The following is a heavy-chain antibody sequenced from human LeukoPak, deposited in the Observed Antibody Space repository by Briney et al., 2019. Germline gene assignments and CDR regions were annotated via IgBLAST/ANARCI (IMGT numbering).Heavy chain of an antibody. CDR1: GFTFSSYW. V-gene: IGHV3-7*01. D-gene: IGHD5-12*01. CDR2: IKQDEGEK. Sequence: GGSLRLSCAASGFTFSSYWMSWVRQAPGKGLEWVAYIKQDEGEKYYVDSVKGRFTISRDNAKSSLYLQMNSLRADDTAVYYCARDWIDVAATDYYYYYVMDVCGQGTTVTVSS. J-gene: IGHJ6*02. CDR3: ARDWIDVAATDYYYYYVMDV.